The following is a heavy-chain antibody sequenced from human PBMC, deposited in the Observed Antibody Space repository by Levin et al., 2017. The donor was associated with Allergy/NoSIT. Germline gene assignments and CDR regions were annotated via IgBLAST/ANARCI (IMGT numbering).Heavy chain of an antibody. Sequence: SGGSLRLSCKASGYTFTSYGISWVRQAPGQGLEWMGWISAYNGNTNYAQKLQGRVTMTTDTSTSTAYMELRSLRSDDTAVYYCASSSSSWYGQGTDFDYWGQGTLVTVSS. J-gene: IGHJ4*02. CDR3: ASSSSSWYGQGTDFDY. CDR2: ISAYNGNT. D-gene: IGHD6-13*01. V-gene: IGHV1-18*01. CDR1: GYTFTSYG.